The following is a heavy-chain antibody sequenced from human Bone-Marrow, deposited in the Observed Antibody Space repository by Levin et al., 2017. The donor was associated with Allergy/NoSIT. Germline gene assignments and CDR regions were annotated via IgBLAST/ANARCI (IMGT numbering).Heavy chain of an antibody. CDR2: IYYSGST. J-gene: IGHJ2*01. CDR1: GGSVSSGSYY. Sequence: SQTLSLTCTVSGGSVSSGSYYWSWIRQPPGKGLEWIGYIYYSGSTNYNPSLKSRVTISVDTSKNQFSLKLSSVTAADTAVYYCARDRYCSGGSCYPTSYWYFDLWGRGTLVTVSS. CDR3: ARDRYCSGGSCYPTSYWYFDL. D-gene: IGHD2-15*01. V-gene: IGHV4-61*01.